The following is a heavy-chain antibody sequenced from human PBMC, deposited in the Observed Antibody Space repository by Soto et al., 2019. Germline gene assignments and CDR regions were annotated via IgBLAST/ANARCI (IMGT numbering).Heavy chain of an antibody. V-gene: IGHV4-59*01. CDR3: ARGSDYFDY. J-gene: IGHJ4*02. CDR2: IYYSGST. Sequence: SETLSLTCTVSGGSISRYYWSWIRQPPGKGLEWIGYIYYSGSTNYNPSLKSRVTISVDTSKNQFSLNLSSVTAADTAVYYCARGSDYFDYWGKGTLVTVSS. CDR1: GGSISRYY.